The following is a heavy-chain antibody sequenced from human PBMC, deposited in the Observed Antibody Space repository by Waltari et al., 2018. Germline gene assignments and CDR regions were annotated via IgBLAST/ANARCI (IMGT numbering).Heavy chain of an antibody. V-gene: IGHV1-69*01. Sequence: QVQLVQSGAEVKKPGSSVKVSCKASGGTFSSYAISWVRKAPGPGLEWMGGIIPIFGTANYAQKFQGRVTITADESTSTAYMELSSLRSEDTAVYYCARKGYCSSTSCYMNWFDPWGQGTLVTVSS. CDR1: GGTFSSYA. CDR3: ARKGYCSSTSCYMNWFDP. CDR2: IIPIFGTA. J-gene: IGHJ5*02. D-gene: IGHD2-2*02.